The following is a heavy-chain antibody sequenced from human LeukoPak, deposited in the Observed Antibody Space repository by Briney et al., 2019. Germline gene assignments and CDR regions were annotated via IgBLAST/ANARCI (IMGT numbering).Heavy chain of an antibody. Sequence: GGSLRLSCAALGVTLSIHGMHGVRQAPGKGLEWVAVISYDGSNKYYADSVKGRFTISRDNSKNTLYLQMNGLRAEDTAVYYCANDAYCGGDSYSDYHYYGRAVCGQGTTVTVSS. D-gene: IGHD2-21*02. CDR1: GVTLSIHG. J-gene: IGHJ6*02. CDR3: ANDAYCGGDSYSDYHYYGRAV. V-gene: IGHV3-30*18. CDR2: ISYDGSNK.